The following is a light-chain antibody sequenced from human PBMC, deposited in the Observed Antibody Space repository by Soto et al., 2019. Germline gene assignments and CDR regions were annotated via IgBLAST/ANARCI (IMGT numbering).Light chain of an antibody. CDR1: SSDGGGYNY. CDR3: SSYTSSSTYA. CDR2: EVS. Sequence: QSVLTQPASVSGSPGQSITISCTGTSSDGGGYNYVSWYQQHPGKAPKLMIYEVSNRPSGVSNRFSGSKSGNTASLTISGLQAEDEADYYCSSYTSSSTYAFGTGTKVTV. J-gene: IGLJ1*01. V-gene: IGLV2-14*01.